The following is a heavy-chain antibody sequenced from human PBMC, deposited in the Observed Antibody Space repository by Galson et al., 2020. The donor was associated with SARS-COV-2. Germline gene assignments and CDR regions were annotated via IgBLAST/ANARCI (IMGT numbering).Heavy chain of an antibody. CDR3: ARERSSSWYYFDY. CDR2: IYYSGST. Sequence: ASETLSLTCTVYGGSISSSSYYWGWIRQPPGKGLEWIGSIYYSGSTYYNPSLKSRVTISVDTSKNQFSLKLSSVTAADTAVYYCARERSSSWYYFDYWGQRTLVTVSS. CDR1: GGSISSSSYY. V-gene: IGHV4-39*07. J-gene: IGHJ4*02. D-gene: IGHD6-13*01.